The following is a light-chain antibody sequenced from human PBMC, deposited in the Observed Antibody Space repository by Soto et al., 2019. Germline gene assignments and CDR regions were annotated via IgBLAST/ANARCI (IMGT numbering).Light chain of an antibody. CDR2: AAS. Sequence: DIQMTQSPSSLSASVGDRVTITCRASQSISNYVNWYQQKPGKAPKVLIYAASNLQSEVPSGFSGSGSGTHFTLTIGSLQPEDFATYYCQQTYSVPYTFGQGTKLEI. V-gene: IGKV1-39*01. J-gene: IGKJ2*01. CDR3: QQTYSVPYT. CDR1: QSISNY.